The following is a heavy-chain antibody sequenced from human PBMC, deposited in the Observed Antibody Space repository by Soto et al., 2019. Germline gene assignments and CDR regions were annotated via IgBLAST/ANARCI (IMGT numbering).Heavy chain of an antibody. CDR3: ARDAHCGGAPGCSAMDV. CDR1: GYSFTSDG. J-gene: IGHJ6*02. V-gene: IGHV1-18*04. CDR2: ISGYNGNT. D-gene: IGHD2-21*01. Sequence: GASVKVSCKASGYSFTSDGVSWVRQAPGQGLEWMGWISGYNGNTNYAQKFRDRVTMTTDTSTSTAYMELRSLRSDDSAVYYCARDAHCGGAPGCSAMDVCG.